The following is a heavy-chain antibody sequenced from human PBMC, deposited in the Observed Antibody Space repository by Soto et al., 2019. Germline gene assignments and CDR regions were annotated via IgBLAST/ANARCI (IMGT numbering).Heavy chain of an antibody. CDR1: GFTFSSYS. D-gene: IGHD1-1*01. Sequence: EVQLVESGGGLVKPGGSLRLSCAASGFTFSSYSMNWVRQAPGKGLEWVSSISSSSSYIYYAESVKGRFTISRDNAKNSLYLQMNSRRAEDTAVYYCARDIYKGVDYWGQGTLVTVSS. CDR3: ARDIYKGVDY. CDR2: ISSSSSYI. V-gene: IGHV3-21*01. J-gene: IGHJ4*02.